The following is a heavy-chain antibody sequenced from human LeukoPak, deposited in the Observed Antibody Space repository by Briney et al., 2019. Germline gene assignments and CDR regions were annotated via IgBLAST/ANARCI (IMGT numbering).Heavy chain of an antibody. CDR3: ARLTIGDGYRSGWPDS. CDR2: IYHSGST. CDR1: GYSISSGYY. Sequence: SETLSLTCTVSGYSISSGYYWGWIRQPPGKGLEWIGSIYHSGSTYYNPSLKSRVTISVDTSKNRFSLKLSSVTAADTAVYYCARLTIGDGYRSGWPDSWGQGALVTVSS. D-gene: IGHD6-19*01. V-gene: IGHV4-38-2*02. J-gene: IGHJ4*02.